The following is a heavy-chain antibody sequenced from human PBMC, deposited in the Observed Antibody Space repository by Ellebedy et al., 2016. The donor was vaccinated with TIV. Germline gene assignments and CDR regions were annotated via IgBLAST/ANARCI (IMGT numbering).Heavy chain of an antibody. Sequence: GGSLRLSXAASGFTFRNDWMHWVRQAPGKGLVWVSRIKGDGSSTSYADSVKGRFTISRDNAKNTLYLQMNSLRAEDTAVYYCAKGWGGMDVWGQGTTVTVSS. J-gene: IGHJ6*02. CDR2: IKGDGSST. CDR1: GFTFRNDW. V-gene: IGHV3-74*01. D-gene: IGHD1-26*01. CDR3: AKGWGGMDV.